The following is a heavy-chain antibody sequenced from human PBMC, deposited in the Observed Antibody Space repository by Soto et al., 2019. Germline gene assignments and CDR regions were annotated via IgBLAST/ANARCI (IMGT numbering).Heavy chain of an antibody. D-gene: IGHD6-13*01. CDR2: IFPSDSDT. V-gene: IGHV5-51*01. Sequence: GDSLKISCRTSGYRFTSYWIAWVRQMPGKGLEWMGIIFPSDSDTRYSPSFQGQVTISADRSTSTAYLQWSSLKASDTAMYYCARMQQEFDEWGKGNLVTV. CDR1: GYRFTSYW. J-gene: IGHJ4*02. CDR3: ARMQQEFDE.